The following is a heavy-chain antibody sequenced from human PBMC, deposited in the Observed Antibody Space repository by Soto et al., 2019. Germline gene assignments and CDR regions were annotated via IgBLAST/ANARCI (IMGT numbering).Heavy chain of an antibody. Sequence: QVQLQESGPGLVKPSQTLSLTCTVSGGSISSGDYYWSWIRQPPGKGLEWIGYIYYSGSTYYNPSLKSRVTISVDPSKNQFSLKLSSVTAADTAVYYCARATVTTEGWFDPWGQGTLVTVSS. V-gene: IGHV4-30-4*01. CDR1: GGSISSGDYY. CDR2: IYYSGST. D-gene: IGHD4-17*01. J-gene: IGHJ5*02. CDR3: ARATVTTEGWFDP.